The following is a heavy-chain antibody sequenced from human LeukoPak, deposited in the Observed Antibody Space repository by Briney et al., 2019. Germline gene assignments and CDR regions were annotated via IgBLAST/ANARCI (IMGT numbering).Heavy chain of an antibody. V-gene: IGHV1-8*01. D-gene: IGHD3-22*01. CDR2: MNPNSGNT. CDR1: GYTFTSYD. Sequence: ASVKVSCKASGYTFTSYDINLVRQATGQGLEWMGWMNPNSGNTGYAQKFQGRVTMTRNTSISTAYMELSSLRSEDTAVYCCARGRSQVKGDYYYYYMDVWGKGTTVTVSS. CDR3: ARGRSQVKGDYYYYYMDV. J-gene: IGHJ6*03.